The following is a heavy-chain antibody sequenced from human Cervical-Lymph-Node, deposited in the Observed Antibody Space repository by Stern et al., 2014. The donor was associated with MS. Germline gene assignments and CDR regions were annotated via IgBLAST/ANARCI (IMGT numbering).Heavy chain of an antibody. V-gene: IGHV1-58*01. D-gene: IGHD3-10*01. CDR1: GFTFTSSA. Sequence: MQLVQSGPEVKKPGTSVKVSCKASGFTFTSSAVQWVRQARGPRLEWIGWIVVGSGNTNYAQKFQERVTITRDMSTSTAYMELSSLRSEDTAVYYCAAAGGGSLPVDYWGQGTLVTVSS. CDR2: IVVGSGNT. CDR3: AAAGGGSLPVDY. J-gene: IGHJ4*02.